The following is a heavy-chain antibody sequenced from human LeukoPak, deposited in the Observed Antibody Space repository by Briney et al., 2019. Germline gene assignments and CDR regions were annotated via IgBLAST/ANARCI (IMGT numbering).Heavy chain of an antibody. CDR1: GFTVSSSY. CDR3: ARNYYDSSAYYYFDY. V-gene: IGHV3-66*01. J-gene: IGHJ4*02. CDR2: IYSGGGT. Sequence: PGGSLRLSCAASGFTVSSSYMNWVRQAPGKGLEWVSLIYSGGGTYYADSVKGRFTISRGNSKNTLYLQMNSLRAEDTAVYYCARNYYDSSAYYYFDYWGQGTLVTVSS. D-gene: IGHD3-22*01.